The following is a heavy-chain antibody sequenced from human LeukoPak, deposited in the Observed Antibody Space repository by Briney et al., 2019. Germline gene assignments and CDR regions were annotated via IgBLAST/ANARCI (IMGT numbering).Heavy chain of an antibody. CDR2: IWYDGSNK. V-gene: IGHV3-33*01. J-gene: IGHJ6*02. D-gene: IGHD4-17*01. CDR3: ASTTVTTSVYYYYYYGMDV. CDR1: GFTFSSYG. Sequence: PGRSLRLSCAASGFTFSSYGMHWVRQAPGKGLEWVAVIWYDGSNKYYADSVKGRFTISRDNSKNTLYLQMNSPRAEDTAVYYCASTTVTTSVYYYYYYGMDVWGQGTTVTVSS.